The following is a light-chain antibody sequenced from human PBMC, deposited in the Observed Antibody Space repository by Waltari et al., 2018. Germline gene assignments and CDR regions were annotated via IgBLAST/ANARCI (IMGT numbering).Light chain of an antibody. Sequence: AIRVTQSPSSLSASTGDSVTITCRASQDIRTYLGWYQQKPGKAPKLLLYAVSTLQSGVPSRFSGSGSGTDFTLTISSLQPEDFATYYCQQSYSTPLFTFGPGTKVDIK. J-gene: IGKJ3*01. CDR1: QDIRTY. CDR3: QQSYSTPLFT. V-gene: IGKV1-8*01. CDR2: AVS.